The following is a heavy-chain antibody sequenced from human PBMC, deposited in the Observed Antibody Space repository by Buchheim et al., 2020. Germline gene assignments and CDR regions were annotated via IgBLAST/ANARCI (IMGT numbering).Heavy chain of an antibody. CDR1: GFTFSSYG. Sequence: QVQLVESGGGVVQPGRSLRLSCAASGFTFSSYGMHWVRQAPGKGLEWVAVISYDGSNKYYADSVKGRFTISRDNSKNTLYLQMNSLRAEDTAVYYCAKSSSPKLHAGYSSSWPRSAEYFQHWGQGTL. CDR3: AKSSSPKLHAGYSSSWPRSAEYFQH. CDR2: ISYDGSNK. V-gene: IGHV3-30*18. J-gene: IGHJ1*01. D-gene: IGHD6-13*01.